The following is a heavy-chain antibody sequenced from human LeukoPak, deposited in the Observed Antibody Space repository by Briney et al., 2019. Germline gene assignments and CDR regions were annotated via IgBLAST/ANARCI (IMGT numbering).Heavy chain of an antibody. D-gene: IGHD2-21*02. CDR3: ASLAAEHIVVVTAIASLFVY. J-gene: IGHJ4*02. Sequence: PGRSLRLSCAASGFTFSSYAMHWVRQAPGKGLEWVAVISFDGSSKYYADSVKGRFTLSRDNSKNTVYLQMNSLRTEDTAVYYCASLAAEHIVVVTAIASLFVYWGQGTLVTVSS. V-gene: IGHV3-30*04. CDR2: ISFDGSSK. CDR1: GFTFSSYA.